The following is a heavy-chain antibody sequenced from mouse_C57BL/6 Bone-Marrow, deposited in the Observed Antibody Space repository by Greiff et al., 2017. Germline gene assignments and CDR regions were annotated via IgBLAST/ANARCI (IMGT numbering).Heavy chain of an antibody. CDR3: ARDYHYSNGSSRYWYFDV. D-gene: IGHD1-1*01. V-gene: IGHV1-42*01. CDR2: INPSTGGS. Sequence: VQLQQSGPELVKPGASVKISCKASGYSFTGYYMNWVKQSPEKSLEWIGEINPSTGGSTSNQKFYAKATLTVDTSSSTAYMQLKCLTSEDSAVYDCARDYHYSNGSSRYWYFDVWGTGTTVTVSS. CDR1: GYSFTGYY. J-gene: IGHJ1*03.